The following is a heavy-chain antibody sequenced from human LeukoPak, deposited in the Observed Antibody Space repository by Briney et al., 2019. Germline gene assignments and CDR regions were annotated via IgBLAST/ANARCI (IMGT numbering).Heavy chain of an antibody. CDR3: ARVLGSVRGNYMDV. J-gene: IGHJ6*03. V-gene: IGHV3-20*04. Sequence: GGPLRLSCAASGFTFDDYGMSWVRQPPGKGLEWVSGINWNGGSTGYADSVKGRFTISRDNAKNSLYLQMNSLRAEDTALYYCARVLGSVRGNYMDVWAKGPRSPSP. D-gene: IGHD3-16*01. CDR2: INWNGGST. CDR1: GFTFDDYG.